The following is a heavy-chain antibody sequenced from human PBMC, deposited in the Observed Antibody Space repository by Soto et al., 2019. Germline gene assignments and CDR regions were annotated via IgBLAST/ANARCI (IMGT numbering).Heavy chain of an antibody. V-gene: IGHV4-59*01. CDR1: GGSISSYY. CDR2: IYYSGST. CDR3: ARGYYDFWSGYSNWFDP. J-gene: IGHJ5*02. D-gene: IGHD3-3*01. Sequence: PSETLSLTCTVSGGSISSYYWSWIRQPPGKGLEWIGYIYYSGSTNYNPSLKSRVTISVDTSKNQFSLKLSSVTAADTAVYYCARGYYDFWSGYSNWFDPWGQGTLVTVSS.